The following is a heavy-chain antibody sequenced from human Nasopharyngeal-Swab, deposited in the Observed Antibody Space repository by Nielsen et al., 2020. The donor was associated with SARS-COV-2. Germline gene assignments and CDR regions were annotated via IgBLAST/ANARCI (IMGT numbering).Heavy chain of an antibody. CDR3: ARGPTVSSMYWYYMDV. V-gene: IGHV1-46*01. J-gene: IGHJ6*03. Sequence: ASVKVSCKASGETFTRYFMHLVRQAPGQGLEWLGFINPTGGSTNYAPKFQGRITMTRDTSTSTVYMQLSSLRSEDTVVYYCARGPTVSSMYWYYMDVWGKGTTVTVSS. CDR2: INPTGGST. D-gene: IGHD2-8*02. CDR1: GETFTRYF.